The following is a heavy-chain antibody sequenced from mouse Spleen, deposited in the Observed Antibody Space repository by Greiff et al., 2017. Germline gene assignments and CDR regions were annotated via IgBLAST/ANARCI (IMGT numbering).Heavy chain of an antibody. CDR1: GFNIKDDY. D-gene: IGHD4-1*01. CDR2: IDPENGDT. J-gene: IGHJ2*01. V-gene: IGHV14-4*01. Sequence: EVKLMESGAELVRPGASVKLSCTASGFNIKDDYMHWVKQRPEQGLEWIGWIDPENGDTEYASKFQGKATITADTSSNTAYLQLSSLTSEDTAVYYCTTLTGTNFDYWGQGTTLTVSS. CDR3: TTLTGTNFDY.